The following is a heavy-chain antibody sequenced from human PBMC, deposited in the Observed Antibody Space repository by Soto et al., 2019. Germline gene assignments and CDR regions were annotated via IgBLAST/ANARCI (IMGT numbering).Heavy chain of an antibody. V-gene: IGHV3-30*18. CDR3: AKDNTAATLEGYYGMDV. D-gene: IGHD2-2*02. CDR1: GFTFSSYG. J-gene: IGHJ6*02. CDR2: ISYDGSNT. Sequence: QVQLVESGGGVVQPGRSLRLSCAASGFTFSSYGMHWVRQAPGKGLEWVAVISYDGSNTYYADSVKGRFTISRDNSKNTLYLQMNRVRGEDTGVYYCAKDNTAATLEGYYGMDVWGQGTTVTVSS.